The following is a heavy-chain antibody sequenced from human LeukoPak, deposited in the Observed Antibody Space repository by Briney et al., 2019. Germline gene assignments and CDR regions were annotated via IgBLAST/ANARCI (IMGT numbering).Heavy chain of an antibody. CDR2: INPNSGGT. D-gene: IGHD6-13*01. J-gene: IGHJ4*02. CDR1: GYTFTGYY. CDR3: ARGPLSIAAAGVLGDY. Sequence: GASVKVSCKASGYTFTGYYMHWVRQAPGQGLEWMGWINPNSGGTNYAQKFQGWVTMTRDTSISTAYMELSRLRSDDTAVYYCARGPLSIAAAGVLGDYWGQGTLVTVSS. V-gene: IGHV1-2*04.